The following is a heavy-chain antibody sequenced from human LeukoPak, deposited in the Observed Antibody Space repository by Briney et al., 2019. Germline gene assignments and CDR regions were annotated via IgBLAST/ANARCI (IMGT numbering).Heavy chain of an antibody. CDR1: GFTFSDFW. Sequence: GGSLRLSCAGSGFTFSDFWMTWVRQTPGKGLKWVSTINDNGAGTYYADSVKGRFTISRDNSYNTVSLQMNSLRDEDTGVYYCAKGLRTGVGPYMGYHYYMDVWGKGATVTVSS. V-gene: IGHV3-23*01. CDR2: INDNGAGT. CDR3: AKGLRTGVGPYMGYHYYMDV. J-gene: IGHJ6*03. D-gene: IGHD3-16*01.